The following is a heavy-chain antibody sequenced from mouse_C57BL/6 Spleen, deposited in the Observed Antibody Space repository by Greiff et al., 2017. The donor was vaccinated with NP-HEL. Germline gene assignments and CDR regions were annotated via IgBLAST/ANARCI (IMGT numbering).Heavy chain of an antibody. CDR2: IDPNSGGT. D-gene: IGHD1-1*01. CDR3: ALYYYGSEGYYFDY. CDR1: GYTFTSYW. V-gene: IGHV1-72*01. J-gene: IGHJ2*01. Sequence: QVQLKQPGAELVKPGASVKLSCKASGYTFTSYWMHWVKQRPGRGLEWIGRIDPNSGGTKYNEKFKSKATLTVDKPSSTAYMQLSILTSEDSAVYYCALYYYGSEGYYFDYWGQGTTLTVSS.